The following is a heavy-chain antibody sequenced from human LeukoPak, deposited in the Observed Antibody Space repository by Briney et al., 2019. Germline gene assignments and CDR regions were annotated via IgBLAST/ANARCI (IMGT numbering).Heavy chain of an antibody. CDR2: VYYHGGT. CDR1: GGSVSSGSYY. D-gene: IGHD1-14*01. Sequence: SGTLSLTCTVSGGSVSSGSYYWSWIRQPPGKGLEWIGYVYYHGGTNYNPSLKSRVTISVDTSKNQFSLKLTSVTAADTAVYYCARRVGTRDWYFDLWGRGTLVTVSS. V-gene: IGHV4-61*01. CDR3: ARRVGTRDWYFDL. J-gene: IGHJ2*01.